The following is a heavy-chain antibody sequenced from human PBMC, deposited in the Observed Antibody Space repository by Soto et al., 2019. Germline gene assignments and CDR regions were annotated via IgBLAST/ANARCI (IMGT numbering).Heavy chain of an antibody. CDR1: EFALRNFG. CDR3: ARGGFVGYGSGGGCSDFDY. J-gene: IGHJ4*02. CDR2: IWQDGSNE. V-gene: IGHV3-33*01. D-gene: IGHD2-15*01. Sequence: QVQLVESGGGVVQPGRSLRLSCAASEFALRNFGMHWVRQAPGKGLEWVAVIWQDGSNEFYAESVKGRFTISRDNSKNTLYRQMNGLTGEDSAVSYCARGGFVGYGSGGGCSDFDYWGQGTLVTVSS.